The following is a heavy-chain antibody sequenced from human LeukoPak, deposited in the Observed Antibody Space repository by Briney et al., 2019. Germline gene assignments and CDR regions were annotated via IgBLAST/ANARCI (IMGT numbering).Heavy chain of an antibody. CDR3: AKDGEI. J-gene: IGHJ4*02. CDR1: GFTFSSYG. D-gene: IGHD3-10*01. Sequence: PGGSLRLSCAGSGFTFSSYGMSWVRQAPGKGLEWVSVIGGSAGGTYYADSVKGRFTISRDNSKNTLYVPMNSLRAADTGVYYCAKDGEIWGQGTLVTVSS. V-gene: IGHV3-23*01. CDR2: IGGSAGGT.